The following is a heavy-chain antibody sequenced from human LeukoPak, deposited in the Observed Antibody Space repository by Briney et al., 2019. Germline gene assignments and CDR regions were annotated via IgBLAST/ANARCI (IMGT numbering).Heavy chain of an antibody. CDR3: AKRSGYTTGWFFDF. Sequence: GGSLRLSCAASGFNFSSYAMSWVRQAPGKGLEGVSSISGSGDNTYNAESVKGRFTISRDNSKNTLFLQMNSLRAEDTAVFYCAKRSGYTTGWFFDFWGQGTLVTVSS. CDR1: GFNFSSYA. D-gene: IGHD6-19*01. V-gene: IGHV3-23*01. CDR2: ISGSGDNT. J-gene: IGHJ4*02.